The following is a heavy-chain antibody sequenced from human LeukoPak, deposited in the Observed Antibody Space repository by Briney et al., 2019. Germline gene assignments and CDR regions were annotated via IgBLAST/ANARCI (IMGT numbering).Heavy chain of an antibody. CDR3: ATMGPLDY. CDR1: GFNFDDNV. J-gene: IGHJ4*02. V-gene: IGHV3-43*02. CDR2: ISDDGYGT. Sequence: GGSLRLSCAASGFNFDDNVMHWVRQAPGKGLEWVSLISDDGYGTYYADSVKGRFTISRDNSKNSLYLQMNSLRSEDTALYYCATMGPLDYWGQGTLVTVPS. D-gene: IGHD4/OR15-4a*01.